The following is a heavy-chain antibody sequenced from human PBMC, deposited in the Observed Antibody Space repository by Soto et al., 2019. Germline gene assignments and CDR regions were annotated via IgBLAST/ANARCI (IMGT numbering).Heavy chain of an antibody. CDR2: ISSSGSTI. V-gene: IGHV3-48*03. J-gene: IGHJ3*02. Sequence: EVQLVESGGGLVQPGGSLRLSCAASGFTFSSYEMNWVRQAPGKGLEWVSYISSSGSTIYYADSVKGRFTISRDNAKNSLYLQMNSLRAEDTAVYYCARDRYYYGSGSHYTADAFDIWGQGTMVTVSS. CDR1: GFTFSSYE. D-gene: IGHD3-10*01. CDR3: ARDRYYYGSGSHYTADAFDI.